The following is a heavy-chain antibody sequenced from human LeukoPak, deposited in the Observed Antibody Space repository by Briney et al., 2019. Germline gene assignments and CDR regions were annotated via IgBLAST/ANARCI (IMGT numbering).Heavy chain of an antibody. CDR1: GLTFSSYS. CDR3: ARDAVTTSLDWFDP. D-gene: IGHD4-17*01. V-gene: IGHV3-74*01. CDR2: INSDGSST. J-gene: IGHJ5*02. Sequence: GGSLRLSCAASGLTFSSYSMNWVRKAPGKGLECVSRINSDGSSTSYADSVKGRFTISRDNAKNTLYLQMNSLRAEDTAVYYCARDAVTTSLDWFDPWGQGTLVTVSS.